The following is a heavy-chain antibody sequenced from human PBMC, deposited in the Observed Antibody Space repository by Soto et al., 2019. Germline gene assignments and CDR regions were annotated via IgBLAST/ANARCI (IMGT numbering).Heavy chain of an antibody. CDR2: ISYDGSNK. CDR3: ARELIAVAGPADY. V-gene: IGHV3-30-3*01. D-gene: IGHD6-19*01. Sequence: GGSLRLSCAASGFTFSSYAMHWVRQAPGKGLEWVAVISYDGSNKYYADSVKGRFTISRDNSKNTLYLQMNSLRAEDTAVYYCARELIAVAGPADYWGQGTLVTVSS. J-gene: IGHJ4*02. CDR1: GFTFSSYA.